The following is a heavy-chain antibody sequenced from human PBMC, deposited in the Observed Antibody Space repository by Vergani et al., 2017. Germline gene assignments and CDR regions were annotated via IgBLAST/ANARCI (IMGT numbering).Heavy chain of an antibody. J-gene: IGHJ4*02. V-gene: IGHV4-34*01. CDR3: ARGRGSSGWYEITGGPLDY. D-gene: IGHD6-19*01. Sequence: QVQLQQWGAGLLKPSETLSLTCAVYGGSFSGYYWSWIRQPPGKGLEWSGEINHSGSTNYNPSLKSRVTISGDTSKNKFSLKLSSGTAADTAVYYCARGRGSSGWYEITGGPLDYWGQGTLVTVSS. CDR1: GGSFSGYY. CDR2: INHSGST.